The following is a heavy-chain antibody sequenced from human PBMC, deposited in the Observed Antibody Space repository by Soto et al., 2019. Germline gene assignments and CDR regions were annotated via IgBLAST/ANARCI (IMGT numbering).Heavy chain of an antibody. D-gene: IGHD3-10*01. V-gene: IGHV4-4*07. CDR1: GGSISGYY. CDR3: ARSGIATTYGMDV. J-gene: IGHJ6*02. CDR2: IYNSGTT. Sequence: PSETLSLTCKISGGSISGYYWSWIRQPAGKELEWICRIYNSGTTNYNPSLRSRVSMSADTSKNQISLKMTSVTAEDTATYYCARSGIATTYGMDVWGQGTTVTVYS.